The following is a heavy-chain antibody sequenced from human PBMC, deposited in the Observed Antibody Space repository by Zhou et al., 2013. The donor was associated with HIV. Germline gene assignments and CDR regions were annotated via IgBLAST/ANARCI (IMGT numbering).Heavy chain of an antibody. J-gene: IGHJ6*03. CDR3: ARPVQGLVWNMDV. CDR2: IIPMFGSA. CDR1: GGTSNNYV. D-gene: IGHD6-6*01. V-gene: IGHV1-69*12. Sequence: QVQLVQSGAEVKKPGSSVKVSCKASGGTSNNYVISWVRQAPGQGLEWMGGIIPMFGSANYAQKFQGRVTITADDSTSTAYMELTSLSSEDTAVYYCARPVQGLVWNMDVWGKGTTVIVS.